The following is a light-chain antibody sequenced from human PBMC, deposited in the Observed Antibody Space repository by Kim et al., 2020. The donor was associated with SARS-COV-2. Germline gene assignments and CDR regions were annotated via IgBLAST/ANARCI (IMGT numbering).Light chain of an antibody. V-gene: IGKV1-5*01. Sequence: STLSASVGDGVTLTCRASQSISGWPAWYQQKPGKAPKLLIYHASTLQGGVPSRFSGSGSGTEFTLTINNLQPDDFATYYCQHLGTFGLGTKVDIK. CDR2: HAS. CDR1: QSISGW. J-gene: IGKJ1*01. CDR3: QHLGT.